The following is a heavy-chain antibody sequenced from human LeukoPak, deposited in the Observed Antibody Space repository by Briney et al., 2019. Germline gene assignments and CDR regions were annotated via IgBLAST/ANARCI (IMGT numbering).Heavy chain of an antibody. J-gene: IGHJ6*04. CDR3: AKVLLGRYFDWLSYGMDV. CDR2: ISYDGSNK. V-gene: IGHV3-30*18. D-gene: IGHD3-9*01. CDR1: GFTFSSYG. Sequence: GGSLRLSCAASGFTFSSYGVHWVRQAPGKGLEWVAVISYDGSNKYYADSVKGRFTISRDNSKNTLYLQMNSLRAEDTAVYYCAKVLLGRYFDWLSYGMDVWGKGTTVTVSS.